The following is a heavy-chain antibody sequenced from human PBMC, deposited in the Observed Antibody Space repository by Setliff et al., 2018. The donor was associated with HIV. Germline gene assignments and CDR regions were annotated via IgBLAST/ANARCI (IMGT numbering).Heavy chain of an antibody. V-gene: IGHV3-74*01. CDR1: GFTFSSYG. CDR2: INSDGSNT. J-gene: IGHJ4*01. Sequence: GESLKISCAASGFTFSSYGMHWVRQAPGKGLVWVSRINSDGSNTTYADSVKGRFTISRDNAKNTLYLQMNSLRVEDTAVYYCTTGPYNGYSDWGHGTAVTVSS. CDR3: TTGPYNGYSD. D-gene: IGHD5-12*01.